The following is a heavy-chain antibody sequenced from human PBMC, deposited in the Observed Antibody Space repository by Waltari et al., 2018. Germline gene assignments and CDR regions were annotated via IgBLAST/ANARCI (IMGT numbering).Heavy chain of an antibody. V-gene: IGHV3-7*03. CDR1: GFTFTSDW. CDR3: AREARSPTN. Sequence: EVQLVESGGGLVQPGGSLRLSCAASGFTFTSDWMGWVRQAPGKGPEFVANIKEDGSEKNYVDSVKGRFIISRDNAKNSVYLQMNSLRVEDTAVYYCAREARSPTNWGQGTLVTASS. D-gene: IGHD6-6*01. CDR2: IKEDGSEK. J-gene: IGHJ4*02.